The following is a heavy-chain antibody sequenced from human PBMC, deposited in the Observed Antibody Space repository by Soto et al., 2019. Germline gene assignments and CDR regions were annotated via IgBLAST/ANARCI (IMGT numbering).Heavy chain of an antibody. CDR3: ARDFYDTNGYFSAYFDH. CDR2: IKQDGSEK. D-gene: IGHD3-22*01. Sequence: TGGSLRLACAASGFTFSRYWMTWVRQAPGKGLEWVANIKQDGSEKYYVDSVKGRFTISRDNAKNSLYLQMNSLRAEDTAVYYCARDFYDTNGYFSAYFDHWGQGTLVTVSS. J-gene: IGHJ4*02. CDR1: GFTFSRYW. V-gene: IGHV3-7*01.